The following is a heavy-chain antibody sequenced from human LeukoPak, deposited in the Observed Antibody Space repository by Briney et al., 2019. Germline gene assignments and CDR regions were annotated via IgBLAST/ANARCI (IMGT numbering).Heavy chain of an antibody. CDR3: AKGYDSSGYYLNYFDY. CDR2: INPNSGGT. D-gene: IGHD3-22*01. Sequence: ASVKVSCKASGYTFTSYYIHWVRQAPGQGLEWMGWINPNSGGTNFAQKFQGRVTMTRDTSISTAYLDLSRLISDDTAMYYCAKGYDSSGYYLNYFDYWGQGTLVTVSS. CDR1: GYTFTSYY. J-gene: IGHJ4*02. V-gene: IGHV1-2*02.